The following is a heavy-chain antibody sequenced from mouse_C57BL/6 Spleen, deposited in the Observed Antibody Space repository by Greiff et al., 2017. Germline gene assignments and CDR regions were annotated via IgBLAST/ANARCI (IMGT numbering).Heavy chain of an antibody. CDR1: GYTFTSYW. CDR2: IDPSDSYT. CDR3: ATGNGAMDY. V-gene: IGHV1-50*01. Sequence: QVQLQQSGAELVKPGASVKLSCKASGYTFTSYWMQWVKQRPGQGLEWIGEIDPSDSYTNYNQKFKGKATLTVDTSSSTAYMQLSSLTSEDSAVYYCATGNGAMDYWGQGTSVTVSS. J-gene: IGHJ4*01. D-gene: IGHD2-1*01.